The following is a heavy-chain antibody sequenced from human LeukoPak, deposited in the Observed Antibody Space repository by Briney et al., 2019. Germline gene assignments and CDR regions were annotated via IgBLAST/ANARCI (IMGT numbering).Heavy chain of an antibody. CDR3: ARGWEKIVGATYD. Sequence: GRSLRLSCAASGFTFDDYAMHWVRQAPGRGLEWVSGISWNSGSIGYADSVKGRFTISRDNAKNSLYLQMNSLRAEDTAVYYCARGWEKIVGATYDWGQGTLVTVSS. CDR2: ISWNSGSI. J-gene: IGHJ4*02. D-gene: IGHD1-26*01. V-gene: IGHV3-9*01. CDR1: GFTFDDYA.